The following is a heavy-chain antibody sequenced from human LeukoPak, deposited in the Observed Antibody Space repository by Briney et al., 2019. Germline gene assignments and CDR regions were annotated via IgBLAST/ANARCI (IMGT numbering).Heavy chain of an antibody. CDR3: ARGDFPPSIAARPDAYYYYMDV. D-gene: IGHD6-6*01. CDR1: GYTFTSYG. V-gene: IGHV1-18*01. Sequence: GASVKVSCKASGYTFTSYGISWVRQAPGQGLQWMGWISAYNGNTNYAQKLQGKVTMTTDTSTSTAYMELRSLRSDDTAVYYCARGDFPPSIAARPDAYYYYMDVWGKGTTVTVSS. CDR2: ISAYNGNT. J-gene: IGHJ6*03.